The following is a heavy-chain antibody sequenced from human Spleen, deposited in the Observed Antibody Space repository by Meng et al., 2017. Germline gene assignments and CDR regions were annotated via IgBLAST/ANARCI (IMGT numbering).Heavy chain of an antibody. CDR1: GYSFTSYW. CDR2: IYPGDSDT. Sequence: GESLKISCQGSGYSFTSYWIGWVRQMPGKGLEWMGIIYPGDSDTSYSSSFQGLVTISADKSITTAFLQWSSLRASDTAMYYCARLSADGDYWGQGTLVTVSS. CDR3: ARLSADGDY. J-gene: IGHJ4*02. D-gene: IGHD2/OR15-2a*01. V-gene: IGHV5-51*01.